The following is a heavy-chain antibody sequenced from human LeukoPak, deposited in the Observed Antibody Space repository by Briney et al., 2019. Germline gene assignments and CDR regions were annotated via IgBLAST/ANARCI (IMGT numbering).Heavy chain of an antibody. V-gene: IGHV3-73*01. J-gene: IGHJ4*02. Sequence: GGSLRLSCTASGFTFGDYAMHWVRQASGKGLEWVGRIRSKANSYATAYAASVKGRFTISRDDSKNTAYLQMNSLKTEDTAVYYCTSNSSPGIWGQGTLVTVSS. CDR2: IRSKANSYAT. CDR1: GFTFGDYA. D-gene: IGHD5-18*01. CDR3: TSNSSPGI.